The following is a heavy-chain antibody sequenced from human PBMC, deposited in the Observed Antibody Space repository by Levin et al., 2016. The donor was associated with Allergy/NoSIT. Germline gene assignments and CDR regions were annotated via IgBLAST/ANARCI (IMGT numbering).Heavy chain of an antibody. D-gene: IGHD6-13*01. Sequence: WIRQPPGKGLEWIGYIYYSGSTNYNPSLKSRVTISVDTSKNQFSLKLSSVTAADTAVYYCARDPRSSSWFGAFDIWGQGTMVTVSS. CDR2: IYYSGST. J-gene: IGHJ3*02. V-gene: IGHV4-59*01. CDR3: ARDPRSSSWFGAFDI.